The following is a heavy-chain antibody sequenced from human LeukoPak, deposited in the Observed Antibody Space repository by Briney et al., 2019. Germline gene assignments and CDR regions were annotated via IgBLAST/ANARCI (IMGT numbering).Heavy chain of an antibody. V-gene: IGHV3-30*03. CDR3: ARDRALQGAWTDAFDI. D-gene: IGHD1-26*01. CDR1: GFTFSNYG. CDR2: IVYDGGDK. Sequence: GRSLRLSCAVSGFTFSNYGMHWVRQAPGKGLEWVALIVYDGGDKHYADSVRGRFTISRDNSKNTLYLEMSRLRAEDTAVYYCARDRALQGAWTDAFDIWGQGTMVTVSS. J-gene: IGHJ3*02.